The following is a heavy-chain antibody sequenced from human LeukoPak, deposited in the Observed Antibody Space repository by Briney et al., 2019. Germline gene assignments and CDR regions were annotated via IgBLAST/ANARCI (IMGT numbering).Heavy chain of an antibody. CDR3: ARVIYDYFSGSDYNPGAVVDS. V-gene: IGHV3-7*01. Sequence: GGSLRLSCAASGFSFSTYWMSWYRQAPGKGLEWVANIKKDGSTKYYVDSVKGRFTISRDNAENSLYLQMSSLRAEDMAFYYCARVIYDYFSGSDYNPGAVVDSWGQGTLVTVSS. D-gene: IGHD3-10*01. CDR1: GFSFSTYW. J-gene: IGHJ4*02. CDR2: IKKDGSTK.